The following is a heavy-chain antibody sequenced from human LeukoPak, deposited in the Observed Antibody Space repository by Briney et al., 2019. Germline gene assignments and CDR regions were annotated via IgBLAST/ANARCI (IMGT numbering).Heavy chain of an antibody. V-gene: IGHV4-39*07. J-gene: IGHJ4*02. CDR1: GGSISSNSYY. CDR3: ARDGYSGYDSALDH. D-gene: IGHD5-12*01. CDR2: MYYSGST. Sequence: SETLSLTCTVSGGSISSNSYYWGWIRQPPGKGLEWIGSMYYSGSTYYNPSLKSRVTISVDTSKNQFSLKLSSVTAADTAVYYCARDGYSGYDSALDHWGLGTLVTVSS.